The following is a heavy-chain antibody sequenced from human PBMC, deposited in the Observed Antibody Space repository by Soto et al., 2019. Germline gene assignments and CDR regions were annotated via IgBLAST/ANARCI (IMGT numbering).Heavy chain of an antibody. J-gene: IGHJ5*02. CDR1: GYTFTSYA. CDR2: INAGNGNT. D-gene: IGHD2-15*01. Sequence: QVQLVQSGAEVKKPGASVKVSCKASGYTFTSYAMHWVRQAPGQRLEWMGWINAGNGNTKYSQKFQGRVTITRDTSASTAYMELSSLRSEDTAVYYCARDHCSGGSCYSPNWFDPWGQGTLVTVSS. CDR3: ARDHCSGGSCYSPNWFDP. V-gene: IGHV1-3*01.